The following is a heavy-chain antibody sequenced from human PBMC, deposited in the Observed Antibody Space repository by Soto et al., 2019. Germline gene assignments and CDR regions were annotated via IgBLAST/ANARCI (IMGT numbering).Heavy chain of an antibody. J-gene: IGHJ6*02. V-gene: IGHV3-30*18. CDR1: GFTLSSYG. Sequence: QVQLVESGGGVVQPGRSLRLACAASGFTLSSYGMHWVRQAPGKGLEWVAVISYDGSNKNYADSVKGRFTISRDNSKNTLYLQMNSLRAEDTAVYYCAKDDNDYYDYRHTYYYYGMDVWGQGTTVIVSS. CDR2: ISYDGSNK. CDR3: AKDDNDYYDYRHTYYYYGMDV. D-gene: IGHD4-17*01.